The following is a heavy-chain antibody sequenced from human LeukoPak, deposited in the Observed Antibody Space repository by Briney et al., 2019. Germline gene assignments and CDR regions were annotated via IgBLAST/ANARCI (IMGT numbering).Heavy chain of an antibody. CDR2: ISHSGST. D-gene: IGHD3-22*01. CDR1: GGSFSDYF. J-gene: IGHJ4*02. CDR3: VTYYYGSSAPKRNY. V-gene: IGHV4-34*01. Sequence: PSETLSLTFAVYGGSFSDYFWSWTRQPPGKGLEWIGEISHSGSTTYNPSLRSRVTISGDTSKKQFSLKLSSVTAADTAVYYCVTYYYGSSAPKRNYWGQGILVTVSS.